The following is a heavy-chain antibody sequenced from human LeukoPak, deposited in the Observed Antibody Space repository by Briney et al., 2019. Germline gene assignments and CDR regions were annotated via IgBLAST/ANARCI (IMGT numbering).Heavy chain of an antibody. D-gene: IGHD3-3*01. CDR1: GFTFSSYA. V-gene: IGHV3-21*01. J-gene: IGHJ4*02. Sequence: GGSLRLSCAASGFTFSSYAMSWVRQAPGKGLEWLSSINSSSNYIYYADSVKGRFTISRDNAENSLYLQVNSLRAEDTAVYYCARDLTDDFWGGYHFDYWGQGTLVTVSS. CDR3: ARDLTDDFWGGYHFDY. CDR2: INSSSNYI.